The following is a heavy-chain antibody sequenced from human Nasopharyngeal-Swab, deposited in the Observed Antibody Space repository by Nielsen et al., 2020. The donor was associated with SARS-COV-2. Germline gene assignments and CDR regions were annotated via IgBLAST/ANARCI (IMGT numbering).Heavy chain of an antibody. J-gene: IGHJ4*02. D-gene: IGHD3-10*01. V-gene: IGHV2-5*02. CDR2: IYWDDDK. CDR1: GFSLSTSGVG. CDR3: SHRSITMVRGVHFDY. Sequence: SGPTLVKPTQTLTLTCTFSGFSLSTSGVGVGWIRQPPGKALEWLALIYWDDDKRYSPSLKSRLTITKATSKNQVVLTMTNMDPVDTATYYCSHRSITMVRGVHFDYWGQGTLGTVSS.